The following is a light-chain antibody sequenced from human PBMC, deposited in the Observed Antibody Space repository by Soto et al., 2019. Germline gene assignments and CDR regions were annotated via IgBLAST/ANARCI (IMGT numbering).Light chain of an antibody. J-gene: IGKJ1*01. V-gene: IGKV3-15*01. CDR3: QQYYNWPPTWT. CDR1: ESVTSS. Sequence: EIVMTQSPATLSVSPGDRATLSCRASESVTSSLAWYQQKPGQAPRLLIYDSSSRATGVPARFSGSGSGTEFSLAISSLQSEDFAVYYCQQYYNWPPTWTFGQGTKVDIK. CDR2: DSS.